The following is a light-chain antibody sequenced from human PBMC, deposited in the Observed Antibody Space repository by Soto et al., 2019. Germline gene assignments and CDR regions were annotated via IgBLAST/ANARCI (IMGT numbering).Light chain of an antibody. Sequence: QSALTQPASVSGSPGQSITISCTGTSTDVGGYNYVSWYQQHPGKAPKLLISDVSNRPSGVSFRFSGSKSGNTASLTISGLQAEDEAYYYCNSYSGGPPLYLFGTGTKLTVL. J-gene: IGLJ1*01. CDR3: NSYSGGPPLYL. V-gene: IGLV2-14*01. CDR1: STDVGGYNY. CDR2: DVS.